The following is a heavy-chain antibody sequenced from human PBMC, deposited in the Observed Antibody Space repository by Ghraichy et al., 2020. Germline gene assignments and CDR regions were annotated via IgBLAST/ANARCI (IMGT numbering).Heavy chain of an antibody. D-gene: IGHD6-19*01. V-gene: IGHV3-23*01. CDR1: GFTFSSYS. CDR2: VSGSGDGT. Sequence: GGSLRLSCAASGFTFSSYSMSWVHQAPGKGLEWVSDVSGSGDGTHYADSVKGRFTVSRDNSKNSLYLQMNSLTVDDTAIYYCAKGSSSSGWLSHDFWGQGTLVTVSS. CDR3: AKGSSSSGWLSHDF. J-gene: IGHJ4*02.